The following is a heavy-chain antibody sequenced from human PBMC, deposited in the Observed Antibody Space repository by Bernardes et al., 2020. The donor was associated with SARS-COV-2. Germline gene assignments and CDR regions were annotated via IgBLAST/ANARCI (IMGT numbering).Heavy chain of an antibody. D-gene: IGHD4-4*01. CDR3: AKDMGPSTEVSFDY. Sequence: GGSLRLSCAASGFTFGDYAMHWVRQAPGKGLEWVSGISWNSGSIGYADSVKGRFTISRDNAKNSLYLQMNSLRAEDTALYYCAKDMGPSTEVSFDYWGQGTLVTVSS. CDR1: GFTFGDYA. CDR2: ISWNSGSI. V-gene: IGHV3-9*01. J-gene: IGHJ4*02.